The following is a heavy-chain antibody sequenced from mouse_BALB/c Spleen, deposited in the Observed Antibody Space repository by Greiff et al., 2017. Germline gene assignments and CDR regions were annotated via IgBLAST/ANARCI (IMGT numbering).Heavy chain of an antibody. J-gene: IGHJ3*01. V-gene: IGHV14-4*02. CDR2: IDPENGDT. Sequence: EVQLQQSGAELVRSGASVKLSCTASGFNIKDSYMHWVKQRPEQGLEWIGWIDPENGDTEYAPKFQGKATMTADTSSNTAYLQLSSLTSEDTAVYYCNALYRYDDYWGQGTLVTVSA. CDR1: GFNIKDSY. D-gene: IGHD2-14*01. CDR3: NALYRYDDY.